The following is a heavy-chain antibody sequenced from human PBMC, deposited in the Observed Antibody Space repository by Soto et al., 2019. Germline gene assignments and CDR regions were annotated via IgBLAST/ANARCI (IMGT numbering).Heavy chain of an antibody. CDR2: INHSGST. V-gene: IGHV4-34*01. D-gene: IGHD2-2*01. CDR3: ARGREDVVVPAAMFYYYYMDV. J-gene: IGHJ6*03. CDR1: GGSLSGYC. Sequence: SETLSLTCAVYGGSLSGYCWSWIRQPPGKGLEWIGEINHSGSTNYNPSLKSRVTISVDTSKNQFSLKLSSVTAADTAVYYCARGREDVVVPAAMFYYYYMDVWGKGTTVTVSS.